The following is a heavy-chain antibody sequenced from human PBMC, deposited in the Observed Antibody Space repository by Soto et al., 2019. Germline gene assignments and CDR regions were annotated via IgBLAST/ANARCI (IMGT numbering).Heavy chain of an antibody. CDR3: ARDSNSGSYWGGVGEDGMDV. CDR2: INAGNGNT. Sequence: QVQLVQSGAEVKKPGASVKVSCKASGYTFTSYAMHWVRQAPGQRLEWMGWINAGNGNTKYSQKFQGRVTITRDTSGSTAYMELRSLRCEDTAVYCCARDSNSGSYWGGVGEDGMDVWGQGATVTVSS. J-gene: IGHJ6*02. CDR1: GYTFTSYA. V-gene: IGHV1-3*01. D-gene: IGHD1-26*01.